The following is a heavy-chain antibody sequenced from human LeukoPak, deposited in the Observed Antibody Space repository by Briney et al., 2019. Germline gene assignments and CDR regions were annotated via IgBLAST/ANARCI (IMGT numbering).Heavy chain of an antibody. CDR3: ATSPLGLVPGY. CDR2: IDHEYGQT. J-gene: IGHJ4*02. V-gene: IGHV1-69-2*01. D-gene: IGHD3/OR15-3a*01. CDR1: GYSFTDYY. Sequence: VATVKISFKCSGYSFTDYYIHWVLQAPGKGLEGMGLIDHEYGQTVYAEKFQARVTITADTSTDTTYMERSSATSDDAAIYYCATSPLGLVPGYWGQGTLVTVSS.